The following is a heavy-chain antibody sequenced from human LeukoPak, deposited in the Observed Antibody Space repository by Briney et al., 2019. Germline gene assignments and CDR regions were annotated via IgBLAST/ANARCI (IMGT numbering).Heavy chain of an antibody. CDR2: INPNGGVT. J-gene: IGHJ4*02. CDR1: GYTFTRHF. D-gene: IGHD6-6*01. CDR3: VRGGRPTATIAAHP. Sequence: ASVNVSCTASGYTFTRHFLHWVRQAPGQGLECMGWINPNGGVTSYAQKFQGRVAVTRDTSIDTAYMELSMLRSDDTAVYYCVRGGRPTATIAAHPWGQGTLVTVSS. V-gene: IGHV1-2*02.